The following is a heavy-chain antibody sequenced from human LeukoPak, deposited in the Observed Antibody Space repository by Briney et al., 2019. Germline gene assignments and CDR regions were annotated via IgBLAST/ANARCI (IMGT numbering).Heavy chain of an antibody. J-gene: IGHJ4*02. D-gene: IGHD1-14*01. CDR1: GGSVSSGSYY. CDR2: IYYSGST. CDR3: ARVITRWSHFDY. Sequence: PSEPLSLTCTVSGGSVSSGSYYWSWIRQHPGKGLEWIGYIYYSGSTNYNPSLKSRVTISVDTSKNQFSLKLSSVTAADTAVYYCARVITRWSHFDYWGQGTLVTVSS. V-gene: IGHV4-61*01.